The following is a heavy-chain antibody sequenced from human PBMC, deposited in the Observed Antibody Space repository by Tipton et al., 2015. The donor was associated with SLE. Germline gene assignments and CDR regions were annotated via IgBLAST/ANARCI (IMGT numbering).Heavy chain of an antibody. CDR3: ARPRELWSFAY. D-gene: IGHD5-18*01. Sequence: QLVQSGAEVKKPGESLKISCKASGYSFTLYWIGWVRQMPGKGLEWMGMIFPGDSDTRYNPAFQGQVTISADKSISTAYLQWSILKASDTAMYYCARPRELWSFAYWGQGSLVTVSS. V-gene: IGHV5-51*03. J-gene: IGHJ4*02. CDR2: IFPGDSDT. CDR1: GYSFTLYW.